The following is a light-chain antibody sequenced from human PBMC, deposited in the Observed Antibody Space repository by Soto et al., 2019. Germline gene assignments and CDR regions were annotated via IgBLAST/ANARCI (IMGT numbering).Light chain of an antibody. J-gene: IGLJ2*01. CDR3: GTWASSLSAGV. CDR1: SSNIGNNY. Sequence: QSVLTQPPSVSAAPGQKVTISCSGSSSNIGNNYVSWYQQLQGTAPKLLIYDNNKRPSGIPDRFSGSKSGTSATLGITGLQTGDEADYYCGTWASSLSAGVFGGGTKLTVL. CDR2: DNN. V-gene: IGLV1-51*01.